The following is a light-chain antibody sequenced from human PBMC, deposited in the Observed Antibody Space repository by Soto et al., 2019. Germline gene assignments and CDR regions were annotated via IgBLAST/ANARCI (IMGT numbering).Light chain of an antibody. CDR1: QSVSSN. V-gene: IGKV3-20*01. CDR2: DAS. CDR3: QQYGSSLT. J-gene: IGKJ4*01. Sequence: EIVITQSPATLSVSPRERATLSCRASQSVSSNLAWYQQKPGQAPRLLIYDASSRATGIPDRFSGGGSGTDFTLTISRLEPEDFAVYYCQQYGSSLTFGGGSNVDI.